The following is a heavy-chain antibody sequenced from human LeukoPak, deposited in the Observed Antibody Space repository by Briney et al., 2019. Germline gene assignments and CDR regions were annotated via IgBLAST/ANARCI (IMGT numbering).Heavy chain of an antibody. V-gene: IGHV4-59*08. CDR1: GGSISSYY. J-gene: IGHJ6*02. Sequence: SGTLSLTCTVSGGSISSYYWSWIRQPPGKGLEWIGYIYYSGSTNYKPSLKSRVTISVDTSKNQFSLKLSSVTAADTAVYYCARQLRYYYDSSGYYPYYGMDVWGQGTTVTVSS. CDR2: IYYSGST. D-gene: IGHD3-22*01. CDR3: ARQLRYYYDSSGYYPYYGMDV.